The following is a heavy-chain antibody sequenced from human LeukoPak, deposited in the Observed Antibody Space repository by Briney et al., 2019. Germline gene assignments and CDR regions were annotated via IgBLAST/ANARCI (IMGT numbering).Heavy chain of an antibody. D-gene: IGHD2/OR15-2a*01. J-gene: IGHJ3*02. V-gene: IGHV4-4*07. CDR3: ARDNTNDGFDI. CDR2: IYTSGSI. CDR1: GASISDYC. Sequence: SETLSLTCTVSGASISDYCWSWIRQPAGKGLEWIGRIYTSGSINYNPSLKSRVTMSVDTSKNQFSLKVNSVTAADTAVYYCARDNTNDGFDIWGQGTMVTVSS.